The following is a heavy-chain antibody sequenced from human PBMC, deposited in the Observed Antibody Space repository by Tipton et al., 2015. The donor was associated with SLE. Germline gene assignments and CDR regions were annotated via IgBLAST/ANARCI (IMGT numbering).Heavy chain of an antibody. CDR2: IYYSGST. Sequence: RSLRLSCTVSVDSISSGAYYWSWIRQHPGKGLEWIAYIYYSGSTYYNPSLKSRVTISVDTSKNQFSLRLSSVTAADTAAYYCARLVPGEGWFDPWGQGTLVTVSS. D-gene: IGHD2-2*01. CDR3: ARLVPGEGWFDP. CDR1: VDSISSGAYY. J-gene: IGHJ5*02. V-gene: IGHV4-31*03.